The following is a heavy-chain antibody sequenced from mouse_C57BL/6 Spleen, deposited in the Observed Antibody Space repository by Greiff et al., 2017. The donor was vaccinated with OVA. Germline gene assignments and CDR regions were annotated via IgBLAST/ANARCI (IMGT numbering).Heavy chain of an antibody. Sequence: DVQLVESGGGLVKPGGSLKLSCAASGFTFSSYAMSWVRQTPEKRLEWVATISDGGSYTYYPDNVKGRFTISRENAKNNLYLQMSHLKSEDTAMYYCARDRDYDWYFDVWGTGTTVTVSS. J-gene: IGHJ1*03. V-gene: IGHV5-4*01. CDR1: GFTFSSYA. D-gene: IGHD2-4*01. CDR3: ARDRDYDWYFDV. CDR2: ISDGGSYT.